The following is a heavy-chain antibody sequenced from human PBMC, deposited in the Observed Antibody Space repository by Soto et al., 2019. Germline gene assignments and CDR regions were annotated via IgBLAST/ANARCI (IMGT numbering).Heavy chain of an antibody. Sequence: GGSLRLSCAASGFTFTKSGMSWVRQAPGKGLEWVAGIGGSGRKTYYAASVKGRFSISRDNSKNSLFLQMNSLSADDTAIYYCAKDGLSDSPSAIDYWGLGTLVTVSS. V-gene: IGHV3-23*01. J-gene: IGHJ4*02. CDR3: AKDGLSDSPSAIDY. CDR2: IGGSGRKT. CDR1: GFTFTKSG. D-gene: IGHD6-13*01.